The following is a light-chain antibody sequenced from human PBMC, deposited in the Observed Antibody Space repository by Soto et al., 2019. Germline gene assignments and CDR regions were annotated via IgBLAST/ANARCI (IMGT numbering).Light chain of an antibody. V-gene: IGLV2-14*01. CDR3: SSYSSRSPPYV. CDR2: DVT. CDR1: SSDVGGYNY. Sequence: QSALTQPASVSGSPGQSITISCTGTSSDVGGYNYVSWYQQHPVKAPKLMIYDVTNRPSGVSDRFYGSTSGNTASLTISGIQAEDEADYSGSSYSSRSPPYVFGTGTKITVL. J-gene: IGLJ1*01.